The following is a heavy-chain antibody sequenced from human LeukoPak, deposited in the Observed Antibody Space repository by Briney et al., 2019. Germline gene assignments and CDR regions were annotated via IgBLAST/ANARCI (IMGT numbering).Heavy chain of an antibody. CDR3: ARDRDMITFGGVIVRAFDI. V-gene: IGHV4-39*07. CDR2: IYYSGST. Sequence: PSETLSLTCTVSGGSISSSSYYWGWIRQPPGTGLEWIGSIYYSGSTYYNPSLKSRVTISVDTSKNQFSLKLSSVTAADTAVYYCARDRDMITFGGVIVRAFDIWGQGTMVTVSS. CDR1: GGSISSSSYY. J-gene: IGHJ3*02. D-gene: IGHD3-16*02.